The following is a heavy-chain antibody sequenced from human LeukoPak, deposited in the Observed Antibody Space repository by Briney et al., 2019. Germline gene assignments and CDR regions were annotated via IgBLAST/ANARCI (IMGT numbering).Heavy chain of an antibody. CDR1: GYTFTSYG. V-gene: IGHV1-18*01. CDR3: ARDDGYSGYGETFDY. J-gene: IGHJ4*02. CDR2: ISAYNGNT. Sequence: GASVKVSCKASGYTFTSYGISWVRQAPGQGLEWMGWISAYNGNTNYAQKLQGRVNMTTDTSTSTAYMELRSLRSDDTAVYYCARDDGYSGYGETFDYWGQGTLVTVSS. D-gene: IGHD5-12*01.